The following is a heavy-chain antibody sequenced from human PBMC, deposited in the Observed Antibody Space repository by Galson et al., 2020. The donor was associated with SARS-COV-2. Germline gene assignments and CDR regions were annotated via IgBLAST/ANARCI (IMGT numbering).Heavy chain of an antibody. CDR2: IYTSGST. V-gene: IGHV4-61*02. CDR1: GGSISSGSYY. D-gene: IGHD3-9*01. J-gene: IGHJ6*03. Sequence: SETLSLTCTVSGGSISSGSYYWSWIRQPAGKGLEWIGRIYTSGSTNYNPSLKSRVTISVDTSKNQFSLKLSSVTAADTAVYYCARVVPDYDILTGYRYYYYMDVWGKGTTVTISS. CDR3: ARVVPDYDILTGYRYYYYMDV.